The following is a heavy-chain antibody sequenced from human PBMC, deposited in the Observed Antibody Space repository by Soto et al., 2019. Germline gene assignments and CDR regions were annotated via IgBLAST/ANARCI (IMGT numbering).Heavy chain of an antibody. CDR1: GFTFSDYA. J-gene: IGHJ4*02. CDR2: IRSNNAES. D-gene: IGHD1-1*01. Sequence: DVQLLESGGGLVQPGGSLRLSCAASGFTFSDYAMTWVRQAPGKGLAWVSSIRSNNAESFYADSVKGRFAISRDYSRNTLFLQMNDLRAEDTAIYYCARDWKTGADGIDFWGQGPLVAVSS. V-gene: IGHV3-23*01. CDR3: ARDWKTGADGIDF.